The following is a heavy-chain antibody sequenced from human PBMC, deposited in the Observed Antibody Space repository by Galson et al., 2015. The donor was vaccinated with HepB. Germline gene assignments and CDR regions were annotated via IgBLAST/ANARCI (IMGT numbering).Heavy chain of an antibody. CDR2: ISSNGGST. CDR3: VKDGGGYYGSGSYYDWYFDL. CDR1: GFTFSSYA. D-gene: IGHD3-10*01. Sequence: SLRLSCAASGFTFSSYAMHWVRQAPGKGLEYVSAISSNGGSTYYADSVKGRFTISGDNSKNTLYLQMSSLRAEDTAVYYCVKDGGGYYGSGSYYDWYFDLWGRGTLVTVSS. V-gene: IGHV3-64D*06. J-gene: IGHJ2*01.